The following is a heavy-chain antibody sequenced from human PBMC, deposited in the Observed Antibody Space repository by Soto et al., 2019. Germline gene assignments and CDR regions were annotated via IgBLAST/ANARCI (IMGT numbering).Heavy chain of an antibody. Sequence: QMQLAESGGGVVQPGRSLRLSCAASGFSFSSYGMYWVRQAPGKGLEWLANIRYDGSKEYYADFVKGRFTISRDNSKNTLYLQMNSPRAEDTAVYYCARDRTYFGSGAVGMDVWGQGTTVTVSS. D-gene: IGHD3-10*01. V-gene: IGHV3-33*01. CDR1: GFSFSSYG. CDR2: IRYDGSKE. J-gene: IGHJ6*02. CDR3: ARDRTYFGSGAVGMDV.